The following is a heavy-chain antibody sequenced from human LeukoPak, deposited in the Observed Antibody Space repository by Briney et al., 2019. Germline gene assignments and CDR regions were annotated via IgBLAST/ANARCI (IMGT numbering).Heavy chain of an antibody. CDR2: IYYSGST. Sequence: SETLSLTCTVSGGSISSGGYSWSWVRQPPGKGLEWIGYIYYSGSTYYSPSLKSRVDISIDTSKNQFSLKLTSMTAADTAVYYCARIHYYDSSGYPYYYYMDVWDKGTTVTVSS. CDR3: ARIHYYDSSGYPYYYYMDV. CDR1: GGSISSGGYS. J-gene: IGHJ6*03. D-gene: IGHD3-22*01. V-gene: IGHV4-30-4*07.